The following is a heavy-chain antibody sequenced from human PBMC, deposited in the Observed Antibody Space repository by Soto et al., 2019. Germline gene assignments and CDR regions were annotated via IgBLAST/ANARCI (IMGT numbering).Heavy chain of an antibody. J-gene: IGHJ4*02. CDR1: GGTFRSYT. V-gene: IGHV1-69*02. Sequence: QDQLVQSGAEVKKTGSSVKFSCKSSGGTFRSYTISWVRQAPGQGLEWMGRIIPILGIANYAQKFHVRVTINADKATSTAYMELSSLRSGDKGVYYCARGYCSGCSCYYFDYCSQGPLVTVSS. D-gene: IGHD2-15*01. CDR3: ARGYCSGCSCYYFDY. CDR2: IIPILGIA.